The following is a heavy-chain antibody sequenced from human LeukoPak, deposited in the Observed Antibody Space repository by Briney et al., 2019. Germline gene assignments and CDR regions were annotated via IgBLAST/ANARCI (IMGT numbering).Heavy chain of an antibody. CDR3: ARGGYSSGWSNYYYYGMDV. Sequence: GGSLRLSCAASGFTFSSYSMNWVRQAPGKGLEWVSYISSSSSTIYYADSVKGRFTISRDNAKNSLYLQMNSLRDEDTAVYYCARGGYSSGWSNYYYYGMDVWGQGTTVTVSS. D-gene: IGHD6-19*01. V-gene: IGHV3-48*02. CDR1: GFTFSSYS. J-gene: IGHJ6*02. CDR2: ISSSSSTI.